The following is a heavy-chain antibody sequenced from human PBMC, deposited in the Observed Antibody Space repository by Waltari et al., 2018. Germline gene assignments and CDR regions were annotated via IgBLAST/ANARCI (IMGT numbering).Heavy chain of an antibody. CDR1: GDTLTNYA. Sequence: QVQLVQSGAEVKKPGSSVMVSCKDYGDTLTNYAIHWVRQAPGQGLEWVGRIIPIFATVNFAQKFQDRVTITAATSTSTAYVEVSCLRSDDTAMYYCAVTLSAAPFYGLDVWGQGTTVTVFS. J-gene: IGHJ6*02. V-gene: IGHV1-69*08. D-gene: IGHD6-13*01. CDR3: AVTLSAAPFYGLDV. CDR2: IIPIFATV.